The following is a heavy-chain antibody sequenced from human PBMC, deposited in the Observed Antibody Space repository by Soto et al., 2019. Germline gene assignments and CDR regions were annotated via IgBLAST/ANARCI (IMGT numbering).Heavy chain of an antibody. CDR3: ARDHY. Sequence: GGSLRLSCAASGFTFSSYAVSWVRQAPGKGLEWVSTISGSGGVTYYADSVKGRFSISRDNAKNSLYLQMNSLRAEDTAVYYCARDHYWGQGTQVTVSS. V-gene: IGHV3-23*01. J-gene: IGHJ4*02. CDR1: GFTFSSYA. CDR2: ISGSGGVT.